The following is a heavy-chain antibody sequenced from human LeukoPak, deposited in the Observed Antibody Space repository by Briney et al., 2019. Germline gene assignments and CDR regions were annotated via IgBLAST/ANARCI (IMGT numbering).Heavy chain of an antibody. V-gene: IGHV4-39*01. Sequence: SETLSLTCSVSGGSISSGSSYWGWIRQPPGKGLEWIGSLYYSENTYYNPSLKSRVTISVDTSKNQFSLELSSVTAADTAVYYCARGGSYYCFDPWGQGTLVTVSS. CDR1: GGSISSGSSY. J-gene: IGHJ5*02. CDR3: ARGGSYYCFDP. D-gene: IGHD1-26*01. CDR2: LYYSENT.